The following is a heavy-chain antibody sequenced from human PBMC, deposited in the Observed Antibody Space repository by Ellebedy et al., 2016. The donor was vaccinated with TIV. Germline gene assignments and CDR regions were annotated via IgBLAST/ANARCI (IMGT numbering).Heavy chain of an antibody. CDR1: GFTFTDYY. J-gene: IGHJ3*02. Sequence: AASVKVSCKASGFTFTDYYLDWVRQAPEEGLEWMGWINPNTGGTTFAQKFQGRVAMTRDTSISTAYMELSRLTSNDTAGYYCARARASPDRVFDIWGQGTMVTVSS. CDR2: INPNTGGT. D-gene: IGHD1-14*01. V-gene: IGHV1-2*02. CDR3: ARARASPDRVFDI.